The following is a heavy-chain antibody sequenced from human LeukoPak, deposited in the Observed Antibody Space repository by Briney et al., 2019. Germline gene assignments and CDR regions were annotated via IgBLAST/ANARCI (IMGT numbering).Heavy chain of an antibody. J-gene: IGHJ6*02. CDR3: ARDRHCSSTSCYHYYYGMDV. D-gene: IGHD2-2*01. Sequence: SETLSLTCTVSGGSISSGGYYWSWIRQHPGKGLEWIGYIYYSGSTYYNPSLKSRVTISVDTSKNQFSLRLSSVTAADTAVYYCARDRHCSSTSCYHYYYGMDVWGQGTTVTVSS. CDR1: GGSISSGGYY. V-gene: IGHV4-31*03. CDR2: IYYSGST.